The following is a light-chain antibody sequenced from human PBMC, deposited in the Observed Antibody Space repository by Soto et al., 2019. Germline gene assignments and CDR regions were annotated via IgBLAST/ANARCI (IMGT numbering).Light chain of an antibody. V-gene: IGKV3-20*01. CDR3: QQYSSSPPFT. J-gene: IGKJ3*01. CDR1: KSITSTY. Sequence: EIVLTQSPGTLSLSPGERATLSCRASKSITSTYLAWYQQKPGQAPRLLIYGASSRATGISDRFSGSGSGTDFTLTISRLEPEDFAVYYCQQYSSSPPFTFGPGTKVDIK. CDR2: GAS.